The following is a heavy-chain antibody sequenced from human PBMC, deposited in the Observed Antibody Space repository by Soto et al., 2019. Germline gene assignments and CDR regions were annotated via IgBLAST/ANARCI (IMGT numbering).Heavy chain of an antibody. Sequence: SVKVSCKASGGAFSSYAISWVRQAPGQGLEWMGGIIPIFGTANYAQKFQGRVTITADKSTSTAYMELSSLRSEDTAVYYCARDQGEAVAYYYYYGMDVWGQGTTVTVSS. CDR2: IIPIFGTA. CDR1: GGAFSSYA. J-gene: IGHJ6*02. CDR3: ARDQGEAVAYYYYYGMDV. V-gene: IGHV1-69*06. D-gene: IGHD6-19*01.